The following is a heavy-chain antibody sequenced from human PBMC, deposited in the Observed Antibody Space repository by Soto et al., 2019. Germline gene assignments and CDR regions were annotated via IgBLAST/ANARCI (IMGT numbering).Heavy chain of an antibody. CDR1: GFTFSSYG. CDR3: ANVFGEQWLVPSDY. D-gene: IGHD6-19*01. CDR2: ISYDGSNK. Sequence: PGGSLRLSCAASGFTFSSYGMHWVRQAPGKGLEWVAVISYDGSNKYYADSVKGRFTISRDNSKNTLYLQMNSLRAEDTAVYYCANVFGEQWLVPSDYWGQGTLVTVSS. V-gene: IGHV3-30*18. J-gene: IGHJ4*02.